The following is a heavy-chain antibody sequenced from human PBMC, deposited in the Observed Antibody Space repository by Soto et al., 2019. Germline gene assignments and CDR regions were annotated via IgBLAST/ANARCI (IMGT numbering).Heavy chain of an antibody. CDR3: ARNYYDSSGGFDY. V-gene: IGHV3-53*01. Sequence: GGSLRLSCAASGFTVSSNYMSWVRQAPGRGLEWVSVIYSGGSTYYADSVKGRFTISRDNSKNTLYLQMNSLRAEDTAVYYCARNYYDSSGGFDYWGQGTLVTVSS. D-gene: IGHD3-22*01. CDR1: GFTVSSNY. CDR2: IYSGGST. J-gene: IGHJ4*02.